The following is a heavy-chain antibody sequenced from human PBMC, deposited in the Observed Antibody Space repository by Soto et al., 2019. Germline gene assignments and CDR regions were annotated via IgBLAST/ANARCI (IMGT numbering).Heavy chain of an antibody. CDR2: IYYSGST. Sequence: QLQLQESGPGLVKPSETLSLTCTVSGGSISSSSYYWGWIRQPPGKGLEWIGSIYYSGSTYYNPSLKSRVTISVDTSKNQFSLKLSSVTAADTAVYYCASDLAPRAITMGYYYYMDVWGKGTTVTVSS. CDR1: GGSISSSSYY. J-gene: IGHJ6*03. V-gene: IGHV4-39*01. D-gene: IGHD3-10*01. CDR3: ASDLAPRAITMGYYYYMDV.